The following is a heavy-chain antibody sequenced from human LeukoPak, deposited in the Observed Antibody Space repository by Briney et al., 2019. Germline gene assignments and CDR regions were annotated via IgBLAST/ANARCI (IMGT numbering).Heavy chain of an antibody. Sequence: SETLSLTCGVSGDSISSTNWWSWVRQPAGKGLEWIGEIYHSGSTNYNPSLKSRVTISVDTSKNQFSLKLSSVTAADTAVYYCARGGTGHLDYWGQGTLVTVSS. J-gene: IGHJ4*02. CDR3: ARGGTGHLDY. CDR1: GDSISSTNW. D-gene: IGHD7-27*01. CDR2: IYHSGST. V-gene: IGHV4-4*02.